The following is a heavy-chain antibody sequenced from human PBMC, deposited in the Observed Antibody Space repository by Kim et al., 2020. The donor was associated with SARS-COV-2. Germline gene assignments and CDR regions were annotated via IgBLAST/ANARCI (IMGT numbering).Heavy chain of an antibody. Sequence: ASVKVSCKASGYTFTRYDINWVRQATGQGLEWMGWMNPKNGNTGYAQKFQGRVTMTRDTSITTAYMELSELRSEDTAIYYCAFMFGDLDYFYYAMNVWGQ. CDR3: AFMFGDLDYFYYAMNV. CDR2: MNPKNGNT. J-gene: IGHJ6*02. V-gene: IGHV1-8*01. D-gene: IGHD3-10*02. CDR1: GYTFTRYD.